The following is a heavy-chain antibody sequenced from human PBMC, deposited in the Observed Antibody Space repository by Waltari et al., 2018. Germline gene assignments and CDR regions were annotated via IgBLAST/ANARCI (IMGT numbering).Heavy chain of an antibody. J-gene: IGHJ6*02. Sequence: EEQLLESGGGLVQPGESLRLYCAGSGFRFRHYWINLGRPAPGKGLVWVARIGTDETTMTYADSVKGRCTISRDNAKNTVYLQMKRLRAEDTAVYYCARLAPRTYRSPVPGRHYYYGMDVWGQGTTVTVSS. D-gene: IGHD3-10*01. V-gene: IGHV3-74*03. CDR3: ARLAPRTYRSPVPGRHYYYGMDV. CDR1: GFRFRHYW. CDR2: IGTDETTM.